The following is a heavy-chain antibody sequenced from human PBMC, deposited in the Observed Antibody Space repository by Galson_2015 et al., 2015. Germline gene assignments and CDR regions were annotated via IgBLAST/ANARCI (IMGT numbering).Heavy chain of an antibody. V-gene: IGHV3-30*18. CDR1: GFTFNKYA. CDR2: ISYDGSNK. J-gene: IGHJ3*02. Sequence: SLRLSCAASGFTFNKYAMHWVRQAPGKGLEWVADISYDGSNKDYADSVKGRFTISRDNSKNTLYLQMNSLRVENTAVYYCAKAPGGYCSVFEIWGQGTMVTVSS. CDR3: AKAPGGYCSVFEI. D-gene: IGHD2-2*03.